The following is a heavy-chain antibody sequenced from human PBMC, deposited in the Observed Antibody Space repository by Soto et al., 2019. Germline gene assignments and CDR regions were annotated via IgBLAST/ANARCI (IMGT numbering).Heavy chain of an antibody. Sequence: EVQLLESGGGLVQPGGSLRLSCAASGFTFSRYAMSWVRQAPGQGLEWVSVISGSGTSTYYADSVKVRFTISRYNSKNILYLQMNSLRAEDTAVYYCAKDLFYSGSYYGGDYWGQGTLVTISS. CDR1: GFTFSRYA. D-gene: IGHD1-26*01. CDR2: ISGSGTST. J-gene: IGHJ4*02. V-gene: IGHV3-23*01. CDR3: AKDLFYSGSYYGGDY.